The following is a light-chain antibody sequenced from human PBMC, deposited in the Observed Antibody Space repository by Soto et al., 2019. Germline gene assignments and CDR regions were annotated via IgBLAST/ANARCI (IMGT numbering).Light chain of an antibody. CDR1: QVVSAN. V-gene: IGKV3-15*01. CDR3: QQYNNWPLT. J-gene: IGKJ4*01. CDR2: LTS. Sequence: EIVLTQSPGTLSLSPVERATLSCRSSQVVSANYVAWYQQKPGQAPRLLIYLTSTRATGIPARFSGSGSGTEFTLTISSLQSEDFAVYYCQQYNNWPLTFGGGTKVDIK.